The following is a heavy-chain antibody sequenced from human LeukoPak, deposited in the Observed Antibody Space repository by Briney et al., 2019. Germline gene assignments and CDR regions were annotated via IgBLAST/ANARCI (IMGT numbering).Heavy chain of an antibody. D-gene: IGHD5-24*01. CDR2: ISSSGSTI. Sequence: GGSLRLSCAASGFTFSDYYMSWIRQAPGKGLEWVSYISSSGSTIYYADSVKGRFTISRDNARNSLYLQMNSLRAEDTAVYYCAREERWLQFGFDYWGQGTLVTVSS. V-gene: IGHV3-11*01. CDR1: GFTFSDYY. J-gene: IGHJ4*02. CDR3: AREERWLQFGFDY.